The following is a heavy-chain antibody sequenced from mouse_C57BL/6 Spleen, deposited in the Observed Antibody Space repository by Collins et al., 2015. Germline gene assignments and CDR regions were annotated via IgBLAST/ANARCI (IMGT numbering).Heavy chain of an antibody. CDR1: GYTFTSYW. D-gene: IGHD1-1*01. CDR2: IDPSDSYT. Sequence: QVQLQQPGAELVMPGASVKLSCKASGYTFTSYWMHWVKQRPGQGLEWIGEIDPSDSYTNCNQKFKGKSTLTVDKFSSTAYMQLSSLTSEDSAVYYCARGGGTTVVATNFDYWGQGTTLTVSS. V-gene: IGHV1-69*01. J-gene: IGHJ2*01. CDR3: ARGGGTTVVATNFDY.